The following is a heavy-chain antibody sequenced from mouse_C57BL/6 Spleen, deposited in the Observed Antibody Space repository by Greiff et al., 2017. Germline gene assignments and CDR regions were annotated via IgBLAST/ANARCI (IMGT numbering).Heavy chain of an antibody. CDR2: INPYNGGT. V-gene: IGHV1-19*01. CDR1: GYTFTDYY. J-gene: IGHJ2*01. Sequence: EVQLQQSGPVLVKPGASVKMSCKASGYTFTDYYMNWVKQSHGKSLEWIGVINPYNGGTSYNQKFKGTATLTVDKSASTAYMELNSLTSEDSAVYYCARGDSSSYYDLFDYWGQGTTRTVSS. D-gene: IGHD1-1*01. CDR3: ARGDSSSYYDLFDY.